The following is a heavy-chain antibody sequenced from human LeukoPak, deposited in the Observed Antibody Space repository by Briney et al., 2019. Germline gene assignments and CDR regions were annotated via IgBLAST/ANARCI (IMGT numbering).Heavy chain of an antibody. V-gene: IGHV1-46*01. J-gene: IGHJ4*02. CDR1: GYTFTSYY. CDR3: ARGCSRGSGSYLFAY. CDR2: INPSGGST. Sequence: ASVKVSCKASGYTFTSYYMHWVRQAPGQGLEWMGIINPSGGSTSYAQKFQGRVTMTRDTSTSTVYMELSSLISEDTAVYYCARGCSRGSGSYLFAYWGEGTLVSVSS. D-gene: IGHD3-10*01.